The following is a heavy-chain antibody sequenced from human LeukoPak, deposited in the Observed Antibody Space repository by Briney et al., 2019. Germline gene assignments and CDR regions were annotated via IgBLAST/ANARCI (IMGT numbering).Heavy chain of an antibody. J-gene: IGHJ6*02. CDR3: ARVAAAGLAAYYYYGMDV. D-gene: IGHD6-13*01. V-gene: IGHV3-30-3*01. CDR1: GSILSSYA. Sequence: GGSLRLSCAASGSILSSYAMHWVRQAPGKGLEWVAVISTDGGDKYIANSVKGRFTISRDNSKNTLFLQMNSLRAEDSAIYYCARVAAAGLAAYYYYGMDVWGQGTTVTVSS. CDR2: ISTDGGDK.